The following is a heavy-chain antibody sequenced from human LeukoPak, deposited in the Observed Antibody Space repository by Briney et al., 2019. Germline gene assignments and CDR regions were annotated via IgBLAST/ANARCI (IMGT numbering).Heavy chain of an antibody. CDR3: AKDRGIISDY. V-gene: IGHV3-23*01. Sequence: GGSLRLSCAASGFTFSSYGMSWVRQAPGKGLEWVSAISGSGDSTYYADSVKGRFTISRDNSKNTLYLQMNSLRAEDTAVYYCAKDRGIISDYWGQGTLVTVSS. D-gene: IGHD3-10*01. CDR2: ISGSGDST. CDR1: GFTFSSYG. J-gene: IGHJ4*02.